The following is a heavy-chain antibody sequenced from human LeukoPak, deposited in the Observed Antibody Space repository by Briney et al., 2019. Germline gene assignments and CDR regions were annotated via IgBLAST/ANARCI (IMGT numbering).Heavy chain of an antibody. V-gene: IGHV1-24*01. CDR2: FDPEDGET. Sequence: ASVKVSCRVSGYTLTELSMHWVRQAPGKGLEWMGGFDPEDGETIYAQKFQGRVTMTEDTSTDTAYMELSSLRSEDTAVYYCATDPYGSGSSPGWFDPWGQGTLVTVSS. CDR1: GYTLTELS. J-gene: IGHJ5*02. CDR3: ATDPYGSGSSPGWFDP. D-gene: IGHD3-10*01.